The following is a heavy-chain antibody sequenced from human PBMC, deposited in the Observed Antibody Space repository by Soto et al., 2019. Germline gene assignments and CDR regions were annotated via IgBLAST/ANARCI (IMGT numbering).Heavy chain of an antibody. V-gene: IGHV3-7*05. J-gene: IGHJ4*02. CDR2: IKEDGSEK. CDR1: GCTFNNYW. Sequence: GGSLRLSCAASGCTFNNYWMTWARQAPGKGLEWVANIKEDGSEKYYEASVEGRFTISRDNAKRSLYLQMNGLRADDTAVYYCARLLSGPCFDHWGQGALVTVSS. CDR3: ARLLSGPCFDH. D-gene: IGHD6-25*01.